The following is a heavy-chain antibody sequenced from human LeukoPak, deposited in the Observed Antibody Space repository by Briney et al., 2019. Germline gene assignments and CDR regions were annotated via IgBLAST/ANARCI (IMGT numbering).Heavy chain of an antibody. V-gene: IGHV4-39*01. D-gene: IGHD4-17*01. CDR2: LYYGGST. CDR3: ARLLGDYETPAFDI. CDR1: GGSISSSRKY. Sequence: SETLSLTCTVSGGSISSSRKYWGWIRQPPGKGLEWIGSLYYGGSTYYNPSLKSRVTISVDTSKNGFSLKLTSMTAADTAVYYCARLLGDYETPAFDIWGQGTMVTVSS. J-gene: IGHJ3*02.